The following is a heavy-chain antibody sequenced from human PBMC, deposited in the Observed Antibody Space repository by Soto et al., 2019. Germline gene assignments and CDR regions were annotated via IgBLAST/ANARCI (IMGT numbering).Heavy chain of an antibody. V-gene: IGHV3-11*06. CDR2: ISSSSSYT. Sequence: GGSLRLSCAASGFTFSDYYMSWIRQAAGKGLEWVSYISSSSSYTNYADSVKGRFTISRDNAKNSLYLQMNSLRAEDTAVYYCARDLIKTLIAVAGTDYYYGMDVWGQGTTVTVSS. J-gene: IGHJ6*02. D-gene: IGHD6-19*01. CDR1: GFTFSDYY. CDR3: ARDLIKTLIAVAGTDYYYGMDV.